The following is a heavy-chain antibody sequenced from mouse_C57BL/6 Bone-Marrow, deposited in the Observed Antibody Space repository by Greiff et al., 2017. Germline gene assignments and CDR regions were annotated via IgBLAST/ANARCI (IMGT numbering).Heavy chain of an antibody. Sequence: EVQLVESGGGLVQPGGSLKLSCAASGFTFSDYYMYWVRQTPEKRLEWVAYISNGGGSTYYPDTVKGRFTISRDNAKNTLYLQMSRLKSEDTAMYYCARQRDGYPYYAMDYWGQGTSVTVSS. CDR1: GFTFSDYY. D-gene: IGHD2-3*01. CDR2: ISNGGGST. V-gene: IGHV5-12*01. J-gene: IGHJ4*01. CDR3: ARQRDGYPYYAMDY.